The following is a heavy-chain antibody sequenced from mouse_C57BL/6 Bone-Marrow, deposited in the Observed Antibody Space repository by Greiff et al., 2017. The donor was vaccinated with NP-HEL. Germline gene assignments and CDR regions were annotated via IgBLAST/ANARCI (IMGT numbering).Heavy chain of an antibody. CDR1: GYTFTSYW. Sequence: QVQLQQPGAELVRPGSSVKLSCKASGYTFTSYWMDWVKQRPGQGLEWIGNIYPSDSETHYNQKFKDKATLTVDKSSSTAYMQLSSLTSEDSAVYYCARDYYGSDWFAYWGQGTLVTVSA. CDR2: IYPSDSET. V-gene: IGHV1-61*01. D-gene: IGHD1-1*01. J-gene: IGHJ3*01. CDR3: ARDYYGSDWFAY.